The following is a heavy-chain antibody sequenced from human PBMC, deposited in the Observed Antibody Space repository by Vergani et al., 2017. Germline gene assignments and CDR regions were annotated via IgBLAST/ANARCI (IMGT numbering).Heavy chain of an antibody. CDR3: AKEGYCSSTSCYEYGY. D-gene: IGHD2-2*01. V-gene: IGHV3-23*01. CDR2: ISGSGGST. J-gene: IGHJ4*02. Sequence: EVQLLESGGGLVQPGGSLRLSCAASGFTFSSYAMSWVRQAPGKGLEWVSAISGSGGSTYYADSVKGRFTISRENSKNTLYLQMNSLRAEDTAVYYCAKEGYCSSTSCYEYGYWGQGTLVTVSS. CDR1: GFTFSSYA.